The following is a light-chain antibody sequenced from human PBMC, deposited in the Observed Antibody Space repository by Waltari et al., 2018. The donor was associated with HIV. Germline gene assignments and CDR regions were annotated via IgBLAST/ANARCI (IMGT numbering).Light chain of an antibody. J-gene: IGKJ2*01. Sequence: DIVMTQTPPSLSVTPGHPASFSCNSSQSLKHTDGKTSLYWYLQRPGQSPQVLIYEVSKRYTGVPDRFSGSGSGTHFTLKIARVEAEDVGSYYCMQSLHLLYTFGQGTKLEIK. CDR2: EVS. CDR3: MQSLHLLYT. V-gene: IGKV2D-29*02. CDR1: QSLKHTDGKTS.